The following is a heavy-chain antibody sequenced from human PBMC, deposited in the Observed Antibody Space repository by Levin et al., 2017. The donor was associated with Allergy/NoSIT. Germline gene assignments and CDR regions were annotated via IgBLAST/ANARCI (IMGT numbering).Heavy chain of an antibody. CDR1: GYSFTNYW. CDR2: IYPGDSET. Sequence: GESLKISCTASGYSFTNYWIGWVRQMPGKGLEWMGIIYPGDSETTYNPSFQGHVIFAADASTNTAYLQWSRLRASDTGIYYCARSSRYDTATGYQRHHWGQGTLVTVSS. J-gene: IGHJ4*02. CDR3: ARSSRYDTATGYQRHH. V-gene: IGHV5-51*01. D-gene: IGHD3-9*01.